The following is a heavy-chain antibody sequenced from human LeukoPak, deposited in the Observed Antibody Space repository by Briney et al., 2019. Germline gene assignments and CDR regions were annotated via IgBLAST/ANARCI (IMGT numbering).Heavy chain of an antibody. CDR3: ARGPAVRFLEWYGAYYFDY. D-gene: IGHD3-3*01. CDR2: IIPILGIA. CDR1: GGTFSSYA. V-gene: IGHV1-69*04. J-gene: IGHJ4*02. Sequence: ASVKVSCKASGGTFSSYATSWVRQAPGQGLEWMGRIIPILGIANYAQKFQGRVTITADKSTSTAYMELSSLRSEDTAVYYCARGPAVRFLEWYGAYYFDYWGQGTLVTVSS.